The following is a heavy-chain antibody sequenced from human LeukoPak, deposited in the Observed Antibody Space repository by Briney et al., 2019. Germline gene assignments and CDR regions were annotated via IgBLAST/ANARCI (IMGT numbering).Heavy chain of an antibody. J-gene: IGHJ4*02. CDR2: IWSDGNKK. CDR1: GFTFSSYG. CDR3: VRGDGLILFDY. Sequence: GGSLRLSCSASGFTFSSYGMHWVRQAPGKGLEWVAMIWSDGNKKNYVDSAKGRFTISRDNSKNTLYLQLNRLRVEDTAVYYCVRGDGLILFDYWGQGTLVTISS. V-gene: IGHV3-33*01. D-gene: IGHD5-24*01.